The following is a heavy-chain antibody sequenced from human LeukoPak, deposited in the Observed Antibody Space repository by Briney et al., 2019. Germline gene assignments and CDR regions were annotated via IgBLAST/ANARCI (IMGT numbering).Heavy chain of an antibody. Sequence: SGTLSLTCAVSGGSISSGSWWGWIRQPPGKGLEWIGEIHHSGSTNYNPSLKSRVTLSVDKSKNQLSLRLTSVTAADAAVYYCARGGDYRFDYWGQGTLVTVSS. CDR3: ARGGDYRFDY. CDR2: IHHSGST. D-gene: IGHD4-17*01. V-gene: IGHV4-4*02. J-gene: IGHJ4*02. CDR1: GGSISSGSW.